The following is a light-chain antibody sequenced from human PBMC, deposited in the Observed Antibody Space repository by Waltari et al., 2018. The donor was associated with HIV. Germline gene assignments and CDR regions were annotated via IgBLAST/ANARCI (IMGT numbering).Light chain of an antibody. V-gene: IGLV2-14*01. CDR2: DVS. CDR3: SSYTSTSTPLL. Sequence: QSALTQPASVSGVPRPSITIPCTGSSSDIGGYKYVSWYQSYPGKAPKLIIYDVSSRPSGVSDRFSGSKSGNTASLTISGLRAGDEADYYCSSYTSTSTPLLFGGGTKLTVL. CDR1: SSDIGGYKY. J-gene: IGLJ2*01.